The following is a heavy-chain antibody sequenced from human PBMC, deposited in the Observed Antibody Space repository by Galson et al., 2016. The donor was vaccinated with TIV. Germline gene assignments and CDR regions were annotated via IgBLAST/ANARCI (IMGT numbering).Heavy chain of an antibody. V-gene: IGHV4-39*01. CDR2: IYYSGTT. CDR3: EKSLPSVLVVTGDAFDL. Sequence: SETLSLTCTVSSGPISSDSYYWGWVRQPPGKGLEWIGNIYYSGTTYYNPSLKSRVTISVNTSKNQFSLRLTTVTAADEAVYYCEKSLPSVLVVTGDAFDLWGQGTMVTVSS. J-gene: IGHJ3*01. D-gene: IGHD3-22*01. CDR1: SGPISSDSYY.